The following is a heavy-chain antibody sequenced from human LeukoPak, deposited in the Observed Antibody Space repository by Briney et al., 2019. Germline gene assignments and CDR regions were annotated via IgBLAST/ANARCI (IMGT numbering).Heavy chain of an antibody. CDR1: GGTFSSYA. Sequence: GGSVKVSCKASGGTFSSYAISWVRQAPGQGLEWMGGIIPIFGTANYAQKFQGRVTITADKSTSTAYMELSSLRSEDTAVYYCARGSSGWYYFDYWGQGTLVTVSS. CDR2: IIPIFGTA. D-gene: IGHD6-19*01. CDR3: ARGSSGWYYFDY. J-gene: IGHJ4*02. V-gene: IGHV1-69*06.